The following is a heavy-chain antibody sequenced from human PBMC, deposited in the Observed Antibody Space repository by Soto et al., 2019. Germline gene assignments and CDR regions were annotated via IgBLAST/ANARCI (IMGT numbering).Heavy chain of an antibody. CDR3: ARDLGIPINDFWSGHYGPYGMDV. CDR2: IYYSGST. V-gene: IGHV4-59*01. D-gene: IGHD3-3*01. Sequence: PSETLSLTCTVSGGSISSYYWSWIRQPPGKGLEWIGYIYYSGSTNYNPSLKSRVTISVDTSKNQFSLKLSSVTAADTAVYYCARDLGIPINDFWSGHYGPYGMDVWSQGTTVTVSS. J-gene: IGHJ6*02. CDR1: GGSISSYY.